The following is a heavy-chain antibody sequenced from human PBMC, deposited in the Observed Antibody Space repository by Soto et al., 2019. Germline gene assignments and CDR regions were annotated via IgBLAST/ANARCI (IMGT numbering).Heavy chain of an antibody. J-gene: IGHJ5*01. D-gene: IGHD3-16*01. CDR1: GYTFTYYW. V-gene: IGHV5-51*01. Sequence: GESLKISCEGSGYTFTYYWIGWVRQMPGKGLEWMGVTYPFDSDTRYSPSFQGRVTISAVQSTNTAYLELSRLQASDTATYYCGRHYGGALTGIASWDKETLAPVSA. CDR3: GRHYGGALTGIAS. CDR2: TYPFDSDT.